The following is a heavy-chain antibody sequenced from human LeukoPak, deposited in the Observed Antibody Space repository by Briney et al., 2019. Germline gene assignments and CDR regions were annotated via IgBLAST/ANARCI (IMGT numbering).Heavy chain of an antibody. J-gene: IGHJ4*02. CDR3: ARQVLRYFDWLTYFDY. Sequence: SVKVSCKASGGTFSSYAISWVRQAPGQGLEWMGGIIPIFGTAIYAQKFQGRVTITADESTSTAYMELSSLRSEDTAVYYCARQVLRYFDWLTYFDYWGQGTLVTVSS. D-gene: IGHD3-9*01. CDR1: GGTFSSYA. CDR2: IIPIFGTA. V-gene: IGHV1-69*13.